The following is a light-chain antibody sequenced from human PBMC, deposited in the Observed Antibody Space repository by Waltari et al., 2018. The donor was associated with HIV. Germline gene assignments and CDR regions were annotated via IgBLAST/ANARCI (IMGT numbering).Light chain of an antibody. V-gene: IGKV1-33*01. Sequence: DIQMTQSPSSLSTSVGDRVTITCHASHDITNYLNWYQQKPGKAPKRLISDAANLETGVPSRFSGSGSGTDLTFTIISLQPEAIATYDCQHYDNLPLTFGGGTKVETK. CDR2: DAA. J-gene: IGKJ4*01. CDR1: HDITNY. CDR3: QHYDNLPLT.